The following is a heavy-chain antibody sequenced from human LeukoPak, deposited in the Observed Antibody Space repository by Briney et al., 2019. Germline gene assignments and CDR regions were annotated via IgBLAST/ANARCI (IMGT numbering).Heavy chain of an antibody. CDR1: GFTFSSYG. CDR2: ISYDRNNE. V-gene: IGHV3-30*03. J-gene: IGHJ4*02. CDR3: ARDILYGSGSYYPLNLHY. D-gene: IGHD3-10*01. Sequence: GGSLGLSCAASGFTFSSYGMHWVRQAPGKGLEWVALISYDRNNEYYADSVKGRFTISRDNSKNTLYLQMNSLRAEDTAVYYCARDILYGSGSYYPLNLHYWGQGTLVTVSS.